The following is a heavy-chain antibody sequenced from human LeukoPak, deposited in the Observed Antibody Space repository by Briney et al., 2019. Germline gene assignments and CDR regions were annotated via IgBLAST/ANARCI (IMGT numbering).Heavy chain of an antibody. J-gene: IGHJ4*02. CDR1: GGASITIY. V-gene: IGHV4-59*01. Sequence: SETLSLTSTTTGGASITIYWSWLRQPPGKQQHGIGYVYDSGSTTYNPSFTTRVNISVDTSKNQFSLKLSSVTPVDTGVYCCAIVDYDSRGYFDYWGQGTLVTVSS. CDR3: AIVDYDSRGYFDY. D-gene: IGHD3-22*01. CDR2: VYDSGST.